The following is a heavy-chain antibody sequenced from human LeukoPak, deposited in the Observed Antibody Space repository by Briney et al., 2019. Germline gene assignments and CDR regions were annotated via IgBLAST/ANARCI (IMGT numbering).Heavy chain of an antibody. J-gene: IGHJ5*02. CDR1: GGSISSSNW. D-gene: IGHD3-22*01. Sequence: SEALAPPLGGPGGSISSSNWWRWVRQPPGKGGEWVGEIYHSGSTNYNPSLKSRVTISVDKSKNQFSLKLSSVTAADTAVYYCARRGPYDRAPGGWFDPWGQGTLVTVSS. V-gene: IGHV4-4*02. CDR3: ARRGPYDRAPGGWFDP. CDR2: IYHSGST.